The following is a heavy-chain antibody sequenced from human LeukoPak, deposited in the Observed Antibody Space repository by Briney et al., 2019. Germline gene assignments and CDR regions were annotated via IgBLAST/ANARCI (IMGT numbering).Heavy chain of an antibody. Sequence: SETLSLTCTVSGGSIISSTYYWGWMRQAPGRGLDWIGSIYYTGSTYFNPSLKSRVTISVDTSKNQFSLRLSSVTAADTAVYYCVRQPGTYYYGSGSYYITDYWGQGTLVTVSS. CDR3: VRQPGTYYYGSGSYYITDY. D-gene: IGHD3-10*01. J-gene: IGHJ4*02. CDR2: IYYTGST. CDR1: GGSIISSTYY. V-gene: IGHV4-39*01.